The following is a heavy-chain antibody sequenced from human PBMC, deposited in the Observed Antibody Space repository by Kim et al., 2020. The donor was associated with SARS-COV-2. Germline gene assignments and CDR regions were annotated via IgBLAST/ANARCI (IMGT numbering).Heavy chain of an antibody. CDR1: GFTFSSFA. D-gene: IGHD2-15*01. V-gene: IGHV3-30*04. CDR2: ISYDGSNK. J-gene: IGHJ6*02. CDR3: AREAGSDYYYGMDF. Sequence: GGSLRLSCAASGFTFSSFAMHWVRQAPGKELEWVAIISYDGSNKYYAGSVKGRFTISRDNSKNTLYLQMSSLRAEDTAVYSCAREAGSDYYYGMDFWGQGTTVTVSS.